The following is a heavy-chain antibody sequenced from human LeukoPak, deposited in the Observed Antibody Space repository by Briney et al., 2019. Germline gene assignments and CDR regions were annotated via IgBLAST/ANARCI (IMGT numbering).Heavy chain of an antibody. V-gene: IGHV3-30-3*01. Sequence: TGGSLRLSCAASGFTFSSYAMHWVRQAPGKGLEWVAVISYDGSNKYYADSVKGRFTISRDNSKNTLYLQINSLRAEDPAVYYCARSDRDCSGGSCYSVFDYWGQGTLVTVSS. D-gene: IGHD2-15*01. J-gene: IGHJ4*02. CDR2: ISYDGSNK. CDR1: GFTFSSYA. CDR3: ARSDRDCSGGSCYSVFDY.